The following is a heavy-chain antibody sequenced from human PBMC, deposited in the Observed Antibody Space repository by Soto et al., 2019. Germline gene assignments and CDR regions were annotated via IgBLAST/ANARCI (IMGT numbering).Heavy chain of an antibody. CDR2: INAGNGNT. CDR1: GYTFTSYA. Sequence: ASVKVSCKASGYTFTSYAMHWVRQAPGQRLEWMGWINAGNGNTKYSQKFQGRVTITRDTSASTAYMELSSLRSEDTAVYYCARATYYDFWSGPHPNWFDPWGQGTLVTAPQ. V-gene: IGHV1-3*01. CDR3: ARATYYDFWSGPHPNWFDP. J-gene: IGHJ5*02. D-gene: IGHD3-3*01.